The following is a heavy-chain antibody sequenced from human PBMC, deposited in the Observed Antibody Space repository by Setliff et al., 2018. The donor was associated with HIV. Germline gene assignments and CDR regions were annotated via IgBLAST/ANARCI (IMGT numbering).Heavy chain of an antibody. CDR3: ARLRGLTIFGVPEGPFDY. Sequence: ASVKVPCKASGYTFTSYGISWVRQAPGQGLEWMGWISAYNGNTNYAQKLQGRVTMTTDTSTSTAYMELRSLRSDDTAVYYCARLRGLTIFGVPEGPFDYWGQGTLVTVSS. CDR2: ISAYNGNT. D-gene: IGHD3-3*01. CDR1: GYTFTSYG. V-gene: IGHV1-18*01. J-gene: IGHJ4*02.